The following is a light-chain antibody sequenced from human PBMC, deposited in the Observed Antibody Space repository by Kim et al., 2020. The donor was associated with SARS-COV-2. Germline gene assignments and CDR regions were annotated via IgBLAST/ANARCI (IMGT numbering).Light chain of an antibody. CDR1: GSNIGNKY. CDR3: GSWDNSLSGWV. Sequence: QSVLTQPPSVSAAPGQKVTISCSGSGSNIGNKYVSWYQQVPGTAPKLLIYDNDKRPSGIPDRFSGSKSGTSATLGITGLQTGDEADYYCGSWDNSLSGWVLGGGTQLTVL. CDR2: DND. V-gene: IGLV1-51*01. J-gene: IGLJ3*02.